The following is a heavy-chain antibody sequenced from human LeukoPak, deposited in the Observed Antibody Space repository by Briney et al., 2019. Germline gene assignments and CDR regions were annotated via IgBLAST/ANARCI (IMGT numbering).Heavy chain of an antibody. D-gene: IGHD3-10*01. J-gene: IGHJ4*02. CDR2: INPNSGGT. Sequence: ASVKVSCKASGYTFTGYYMHWVRQAPGQGLEWMGWINPNSGGTNYAQKFQGWVTMPRDTSISTAYMELSRLRSDDTAVYYCARDGYNGSGSYDHWGQGTLVTVSS. V-gene: IGHV1-2*04. CDR3: ARDGYNGSGSYDH. CDR1: GYTFTGYY.